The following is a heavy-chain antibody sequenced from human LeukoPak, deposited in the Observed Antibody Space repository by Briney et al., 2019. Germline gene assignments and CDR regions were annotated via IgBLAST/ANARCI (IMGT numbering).Heavy chain of an antibody. CDR2: ISYDGSNK. D-gene: IGHD2-15*01. CDR1: GFTFSSYT. Sequence: GRSLRLSCAASGFTFSSYTLHWVRQAPGKGLEWVAVISYDGSNKYYADSVKGRFTISRGNSKNTLYLQMNSLRAEDTAVYYCATAGGVVVVDGYFDCWGQGTLVTVSS. J-gene: IGHJ4*02. CDR3: ATAGGVVVVDGYFDC. V-gene: IGHV3-30-3*01.